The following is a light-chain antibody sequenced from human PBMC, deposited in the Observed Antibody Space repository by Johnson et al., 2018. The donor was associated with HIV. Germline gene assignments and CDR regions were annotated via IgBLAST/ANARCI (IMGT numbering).Light chain of an antibody. Sequence: QSVLTQPPSLSAAPGQKVTISCSGSSSDIGNNYVSWYQQLPGTAPKLLIYETTKRPSGIPDRFSGSRSGTSATLGITGLQTGDEADYYCATCDNSLRVFGTGTKVTVL. CDR1: SSDIGNNY. J-gene: IGLJ1*01. V-gene: IGLV1-51*02. CDR3: ATCDNSLRV. CDR2: ETT.